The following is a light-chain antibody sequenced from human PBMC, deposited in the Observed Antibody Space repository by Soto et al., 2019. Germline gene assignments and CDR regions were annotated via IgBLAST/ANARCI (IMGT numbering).Light chain of an antibody. Sequence: DIQMTQSPSSLSASVGDRVTITCRASQSISSYLNWYQQKPGKAPKLLIYAASILQSGVPSRFSGSFSGTDFTHTISRLKPEDLATDYGEQSYSTPDAFGQGTKLEIK. CDR3: EQSYSTPDA. CDR1: QSISSY. J-gene: IGKJ2*01. CDR2: AAS. V-gene: IGKV1-39*01.